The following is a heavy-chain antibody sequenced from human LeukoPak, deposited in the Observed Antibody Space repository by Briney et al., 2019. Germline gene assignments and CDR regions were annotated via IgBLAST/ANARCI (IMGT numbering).Heavy chain of an antibody. CDR2: INSDGSTPSDGSSP. V-gene: IGHV3-74*01. Sequence: QPGGSLRLSCAASGFTFSSYWMHWVRQAPGKGLVWVSRINSDGSTPSDGSSPRYADSVKGRFTISRDNGKNTLHLQMNSLRAEDTAVYYCARETGDQLDYWGQGTLVTISS. J-gene: IGHJ4*02. CDR3: ARETGDQLDY. CDR1: GFTFSSYW.